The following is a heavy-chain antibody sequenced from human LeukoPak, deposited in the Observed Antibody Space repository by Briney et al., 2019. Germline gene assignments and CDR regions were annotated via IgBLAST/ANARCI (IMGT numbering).Heavy chain of an antibody. CDR3: ARQSSTDFYYYGLDV. Sequence: SQTLPLTCAISGDRVSSNSAAWNWIRQSPSRGLEWLGRTYYRSKWHYDYAESVKRRVTVNYDTSKNQFSLQLNSVTPEDTAVYYCARQSSTDFYYYGLDVWGQGTTVAVSS. CDR1: GDRVSSNSAA. V-gene: IGHV6-1*01. J-gene: IGHJ6*02. D-gene: IGHD1-1*01. CDR2: TYYRSKWHY.